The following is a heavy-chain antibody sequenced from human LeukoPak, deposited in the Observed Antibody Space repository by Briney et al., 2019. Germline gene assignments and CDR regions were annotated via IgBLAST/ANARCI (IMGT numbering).Heavy chain of an antibody. D-gene: IGHD1-1*01. Sequence: SETLSLTCTVSGGSISSSSYYWGWIRQPPGKGLEWIGYIYYSGSTYYNPSLKSRVTMSVDTSKNQFSLKLSSVTAVDTAVYYCARKHRWNGLYFDFWGQGTLVTVSS. CDR3: ARKHRWNGLYFDF. CDR1: GGSISSSSYY. J-gene: IGHJ4*02. CDR2: IYYSGST. V-gene: IGHV4-39*07.